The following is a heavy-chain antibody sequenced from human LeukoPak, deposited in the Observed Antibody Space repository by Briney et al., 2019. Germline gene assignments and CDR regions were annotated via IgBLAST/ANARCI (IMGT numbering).Heavy chain of an antibody. J-gene: IGHJ2*01. V-gene: IGHV1-2*02. CDR1: GYTFTGYY. Sequence: GASVKVSCKASGYTFTGYYMHWVRQAPGQGLEWMGWINPNSGGTNYAQKLQGRVTMTTDTSTSTAYMELRSLRSDDTAVYYCARDRGIQLWLRYWYFDLWGRGTLVTVSS. CDR2: INPNSGGT. D-gene: IGHD5-18*01. CDR3: ARDRGIQLWLRYWYFDL.